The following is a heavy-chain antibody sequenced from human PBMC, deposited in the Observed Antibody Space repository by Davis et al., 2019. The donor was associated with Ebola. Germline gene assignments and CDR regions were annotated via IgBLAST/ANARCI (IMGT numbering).Heavy chain of an antibody. Sequence: MPSETLSLTCTVSGGSIISSSSYWGWIRQPPRKGLEWIGSINYSGNTFYNPSLKSRVTISVDTSKNQFSLRLNTVTAADTAVHYCARHPGMDVWGKGTTVTVSS. J-gene: IGHJ6*04. CDR3: ARHPGMDV. CDR2: INYSGNT. V-gene: IGHV4-39*01. CDR1: GGSIISSSSY.